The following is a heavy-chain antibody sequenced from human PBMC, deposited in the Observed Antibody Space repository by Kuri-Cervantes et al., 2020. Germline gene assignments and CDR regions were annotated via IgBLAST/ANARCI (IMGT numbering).Heavy chain of an antibody. Sequence: GGSLRLSCAASGFTFKNYWMHWVRQTPGKGLVWVSRINADGRSTSYADSVKGRSTISRDNARNTLFLHIKSLRPEDTAVYYCTRGGLDSGVKAWFRGGDTVDYWGQETLVTVSS. D-gene: IGHD4-23*01. CDR2: INADGRST. J-gene: IGHJ4*02. CDR3: TRGGLDSGVKAWFRGGDTVDY. CDR1: GFTFKNYW. V-gene: IGHV3-74*01.